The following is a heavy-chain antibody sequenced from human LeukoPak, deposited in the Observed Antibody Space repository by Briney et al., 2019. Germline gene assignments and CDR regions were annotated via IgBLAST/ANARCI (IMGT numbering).Heavy chain of an antibody. CDR1: GFTFSSYS. D-gene: IGHD5-18*01. J-gene: IGHJ5*02. CDR2: ISSSSSYI. CDR3: ARDLGLYSYGPNWFDP. V-gene: IGHV3-21*01. Sequence: GGSLRLSCAASGFTFSSYSMNWVRQAPGKGLEWVSSISSSSSYIYYADSVKGRFTISRDNAKNSLYLQMNSLRAEDTAVYYCARDLGLYSYGPNWFDPWGQGTLVTVSS.